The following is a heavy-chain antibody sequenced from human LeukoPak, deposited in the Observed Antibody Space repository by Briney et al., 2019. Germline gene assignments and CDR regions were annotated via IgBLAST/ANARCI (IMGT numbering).Heavy chain of an antibody. CDR2: IQAEAYGGAT. V-gene: IGHV3-49*04. D-gene: IGHD2-2*01. J-gene: IGHJ4*02. CDR3: TRAPHPRCSSSGCYLDY. CDR1: GFTFRDYA. Sequence: GGSLRLSCSTSGFTFRDYAMSWVRQAPGKGLEWVGFIQAEAYGGATKYAASVNGRFSISRDDSQSIANLQMNDLKTEDTAVYYCTRAPHPRCSSSGCYLDYWGQGTLVTVSS.